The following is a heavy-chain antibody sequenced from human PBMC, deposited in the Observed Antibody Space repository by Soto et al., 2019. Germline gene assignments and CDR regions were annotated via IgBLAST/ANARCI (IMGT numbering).Heavy chain of an antibody. D-gene: IGHD3-22*01. J-gene: IGHJ4*02. CDR3: VREALDYYDSSGYCLFDY. CDR2: ISSSGNII. CDR1: GFAFSSYE. Sequence: GGSLRLSCAASGFAFSSYEMNWVRQAPGKGLEWVSYISSSGNIIYSADSVKGRFTISRDNAKNSVFLQMNSLRAEDTAVYYCVREALDYYDSSGYCLFDYWGQGTLVTVSS. V-gene: IGHV3-48*03.